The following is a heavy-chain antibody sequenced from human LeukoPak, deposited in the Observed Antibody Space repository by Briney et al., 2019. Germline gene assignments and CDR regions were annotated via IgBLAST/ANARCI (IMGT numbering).Heavy chain of an antibody. CDR3: AKSLGYASPFDY. Sequence: GGSLRLSCAASGFTFSSYAMSWVRQAPGKGLEWVSASSGSGDKTYYADSVKGRFTISRDKSKNTLYLQMNSLRAEDTAVYYCAKSLGYASPFDYWGQGTLVTVSS. D-gene: IGHD2-8*01. CDR1: GFTFSSYA. V-gene: IGHV3-23*01. CDR2: SSGSGDKT. J-gene: IGHJ4*02.